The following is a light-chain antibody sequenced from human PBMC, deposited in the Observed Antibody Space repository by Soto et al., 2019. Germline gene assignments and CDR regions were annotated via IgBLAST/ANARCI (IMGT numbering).Light chain of an antibody. CDR1: QSVRSN. V-gene: IGKV3-15*01. J-gene: IGKJ1*01. CDR2: GAT. CDR3: QQYNDWWT. Sequence: EKVMTQSPVTLSVSPGERATLSCRASQSVRSNLAWYQQKPGQAPRLLIYGATTRATGIPARFGGSGSGTEFTLTISSLQSEDFAVYYCQQYNDWWTFGQGTKVEIK.